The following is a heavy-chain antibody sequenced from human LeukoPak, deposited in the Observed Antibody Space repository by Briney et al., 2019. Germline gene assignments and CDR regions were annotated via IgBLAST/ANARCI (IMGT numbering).Heavy chain of an antibody. D-gene: IGHD2-2*01. J-gene: IGHJ6*02. Sequence: GASVKVSCTASGYTFTSYGISWVRQAPGQGLEWMGWISAYNGNTNYAQKLQGRVTMTTDTSTSTAYMELRSLRSDDTAVYYCARDRVIVVVPAAIPTNRYYYYGMDVWGQGTTVTVSS. CDR3: ARDRVIVVVPAAIPTNRYYYYGMDV. V-gene: IGHV1-18*01. CDR1: GYTFTSYG. CDR2: ISAYNGNT.